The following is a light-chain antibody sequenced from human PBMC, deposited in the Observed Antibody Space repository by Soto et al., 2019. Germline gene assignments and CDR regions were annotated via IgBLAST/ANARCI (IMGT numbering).Light chain of an antibody. Sequence: QSVLTQPPSVSAAPGQKVTISCSGSSSNIGNNYVSWYQQLPGTAPKLLIYEYNKRPSGIPDRFSGSKSGTSATLGITGLQTGDEADYYCDTWDSSLSAGVFGGGTKLTVL. CDR2: EYN. CDR1: SSNIGNNY. J-gene: IGLJ2*01. V-gene: IGLV1-51*02. CDR3: DTWDSSLSAGV.